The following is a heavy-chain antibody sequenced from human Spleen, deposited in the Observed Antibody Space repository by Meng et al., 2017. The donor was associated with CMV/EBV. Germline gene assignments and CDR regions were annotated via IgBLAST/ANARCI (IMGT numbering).Heavy chain of an antibody. CDR2: ISGSGGST. V-gene: IGHV3-23*01. Sequence: LSLTCAASGFTFSSYAMSWVRQAPGKGLEWVSAISGSGGSTYYADSVKGRFTISRDNSKNTLYLQMNSLRAEDTAVYYCAKDLVPAAFGGLNWFDPWGQGTLVTVSS. D-gene: IGHD2-2*01. CDR1: GFTFSSYA. CDR3: AKDLVPAAFGGLNWFDP. J-gene: IGHJ5*02.